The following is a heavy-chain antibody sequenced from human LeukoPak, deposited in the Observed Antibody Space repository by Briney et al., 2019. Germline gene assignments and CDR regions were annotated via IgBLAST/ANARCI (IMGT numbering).Heavy chain of an antibody. CDR3: ARHWRDGYNQALFDY. CDR2: IYYSGST. Sequence: SETLSLTCTVSGGSISSYYWSWIRQPPGKGLEWIGYIYYSGSTNYNPSFKSRVTISVDTSKNQFSLKLSSVTAADTAVYYCARHWRDGYNQALFDYWGQGTLVTVSS. D-gene: IGHD5-24*01. CDR1: GGSISSYY. J-gene: IGHJ4*02. V-gene: IGHV4-59*08.